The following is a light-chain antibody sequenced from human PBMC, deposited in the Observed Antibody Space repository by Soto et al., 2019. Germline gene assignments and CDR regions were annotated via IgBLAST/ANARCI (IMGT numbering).Light chain of an antibody. CDR2: EVS. V-gene: IGLV2-8*01. Sequence: QSALTQPPSASGSPGQSVTISCTGTSSDVRGYNYVSWYQQHPGKAPKLMIYEVSKRPSGVPDRFSGSKSGNTASLTVSGLQAEDEADYYCSSYAGSTPYVFGTGTKVTVL. CDR1: SSDVRGYNY. CDR3: SSYAGSTPYV. J-gene: IGLJ1*01.